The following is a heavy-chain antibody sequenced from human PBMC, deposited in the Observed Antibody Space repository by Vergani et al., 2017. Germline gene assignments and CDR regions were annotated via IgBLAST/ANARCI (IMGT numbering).Heavy chain of an antibody. D-gene: IGHD2-2*01. V-gene: IGHV3-23*01. CDR3: ARTPHGTSFYCGLDV. Sequence: EVQLLESGGGLVQPGGSLRLSCAASGFTFSSYAMSWVRQAPGKGLEWVSASSGSGGSTYYADSVKGRFTISRDNSKNALYLQMNSLRVEDTAGYYCARTPHGTSFYCGLDVWGQGTTVTVSS. CDR2: SSGSGGST. CDR1: GFTFSSYA. J-gene: IGHJ6*02.